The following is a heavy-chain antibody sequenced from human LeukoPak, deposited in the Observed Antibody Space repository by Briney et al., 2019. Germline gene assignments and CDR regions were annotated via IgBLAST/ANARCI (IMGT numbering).Heavy chain of an antibody. V-gene: IGHV3-23*01. D-gene: IGHD3-22*01. Sequence: GGSLRLSCAASGFTFSSYAMSWVRQAPGKGLEWVSAISGSGGSTYYADSVKGRFTISRDNSKNTLYLQMNSLRAEDAAVYYCARMNYYDSSGYYRGHSNFDYWGQGTLVTVSS. CDR3: ARMNYYDSSGYYRGHSNFDY. CDR1: GFTFSSYA. CDR2: ISGSGGST. J-gene: IGHJ4*02.